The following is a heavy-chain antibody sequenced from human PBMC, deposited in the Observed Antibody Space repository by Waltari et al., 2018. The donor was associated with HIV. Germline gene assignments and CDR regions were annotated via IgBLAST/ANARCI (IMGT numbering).Heavy chain of an antibody. CDR1: GGSISRSIYY. V-gene: IGHV4-39*01. Sequence: QLQLQESGPGLVKPSETLSLTCTVSGGSISRSIYYWGVIRQPPGKGLAWIGIIYDSGSPSYNPYLKSRVTISVATSKNQFSLKLSSVTAADTAVYYCARHSLVHSYGMDVWGQGTTVTVSS. CDR2: IYDSGSP. J-gene: IGHJ6*02. D-gene: IGHD3-10*01. CDR3: ARHSLVHSYGMDV.